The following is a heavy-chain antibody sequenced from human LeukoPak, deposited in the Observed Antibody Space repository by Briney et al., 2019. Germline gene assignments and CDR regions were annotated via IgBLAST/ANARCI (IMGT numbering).Heavy chain of an antibody. CDR1: GFTFSSYA. CDR3: AKDQGSGGFDP. Sequence: GGSLRLSCAASGFTFSSYAMHWVRQAPGKGLEWVAVISYDGSNKYYADSVKGRFTMSRDDAKKSVYLQMNSLRVEDTAVYYCAKDQGSGGFDPWGQGTLVTVSS. D-gene: IGHD2-15*01. CDR2: ISYDGSNK. V-gene: IGHV3-30-3*01. J-gene: IGHJ5*02.